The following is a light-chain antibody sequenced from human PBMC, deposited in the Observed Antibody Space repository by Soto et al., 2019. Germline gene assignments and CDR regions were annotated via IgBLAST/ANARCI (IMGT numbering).Light chain of an antibody. CDR1: QSISTY. V-gene: IGKV1-39*01. CDR3: QQSYSSPPMYT. J-gene: IGKJ2*01. Sequence: DIQMTQSPSSLSTSVGDRVTITCRASQSISTYLNWYQQKPGKAPNLLIYAASSLQSGVPSRFSSSGAGTDFTLTISSLQPEDFATYYCQQSYSSPPMYTFGQGTKLEIK. CDR2: AAS.